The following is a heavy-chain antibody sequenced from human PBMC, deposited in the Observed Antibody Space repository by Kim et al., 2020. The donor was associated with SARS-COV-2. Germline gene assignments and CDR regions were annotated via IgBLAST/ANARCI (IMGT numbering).Heavy chain of an antibody. CDR3: ARDYGSEYYYYGMDV. Sequence: VAGKSRITINPDTSKNQFSLQLNSVTPEDTAVYYCARDYGSEYYYYGMDVWGQGTTVTVSS. V-gene: IGHV6-1*01. J-gene: IGHJ6*02. D-gene: IGHD3-10*01.